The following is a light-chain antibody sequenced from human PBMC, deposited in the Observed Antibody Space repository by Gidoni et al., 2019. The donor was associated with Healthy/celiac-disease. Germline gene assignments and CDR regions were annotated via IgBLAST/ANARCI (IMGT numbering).Light chain of an antibody. Sequence: EIVLTPSPATLSLSPGERATLSCRSSQSLVPFLFWYQHKPGQSPRILIYGASTRSTGVPARFSGAGSGTDVTRTIASLEPEDFASYYCQQRGRWPLTFGGGTRVEI. V-gene: IGKV3-11*01. CDR3: QQRGRWPLT. CDR1: QSLVPF. J-gene: IGKJ4*01. CDR2: GAS.